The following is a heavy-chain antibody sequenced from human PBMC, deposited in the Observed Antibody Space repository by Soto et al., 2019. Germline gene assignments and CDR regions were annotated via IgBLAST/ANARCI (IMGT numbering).Heavy chain of an antibody. D-gene: IGHD6-19*01. CDR1: EFTFGTSW. J-gene: IGHJ5*02. CDR3: TAGSGWEFDT. CDR2: IKQDGGEK. V-gene: IGHV3-7*05. Sequence: DVQLVESGGGLVQPGGSLRLSCAVSEFTFGTSWMTWVRQGPGKGLEWVANIKQDGGEKHYLESVRGRFSISRDNAKKSLYLEMNSLRAEDTAVYYCTAGSGWEFDTWGQGTLVTVSS.